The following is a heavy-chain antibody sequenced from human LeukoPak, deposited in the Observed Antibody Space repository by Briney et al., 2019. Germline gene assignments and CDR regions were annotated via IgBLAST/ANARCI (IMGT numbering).Heavy chain of an antibody. CDR1: GGSFSGYY. J-gene: IGHJ4*02. Sequence: SETLSLTCAVYGGSFSGYYWSWIRQPPGKGLEWIGEINHSGSTNYNPSLKSRVTISVDTSKNQFSLKLSSVTAADTAVYYCARSGLRLGYCSGGSCQRTNNHLFDYWGQGTLVTVSS. D-gene: IGHD2-15*01. CDR2: INHSGST. V-gene: IGHV4-34*01. CDR3: ARSGLRLGYCSGGSCQRTNNHLFDY.